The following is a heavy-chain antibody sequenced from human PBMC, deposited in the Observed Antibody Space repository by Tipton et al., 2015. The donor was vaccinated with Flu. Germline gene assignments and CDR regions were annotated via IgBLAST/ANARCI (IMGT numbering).Heavy chain of an antibody. CDR3: AKDTSTSGYYFGMDV. CDR1: GYTFTGYY. Sequence: QLVQSGAEVKKPGASVKVSCKASGYTFTGYYMHWVRQAPGQGLEWMGRINPNSGGTNYAQKFQGRVTMTRDTSISTAYMELRNVMSEDTAIYYCAKDTSTSGYYFGMDVWGQGTTVTVSS. J-gene: IGHJ6*02. D-gene: IGHD2-2*01. V-gene: IGHV1-2*06. CDR2: INPNSGGT.